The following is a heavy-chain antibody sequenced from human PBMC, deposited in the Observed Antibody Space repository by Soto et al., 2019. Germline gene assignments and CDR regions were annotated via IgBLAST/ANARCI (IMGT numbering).Heavy chain of an antibody. J-gene: IGHJ4*02. V-gene: IGHV4-34*01. D-gene: IGHD3-22*01. Sequence: QVQLQQWGAGLLKPSETLSLTCAVYGGSFSGYYWSWFRQPPGKGLEWIGEINHSGSTNYNPSLKSRVTISVDTSNNQFSLKLSSVTAADTAVYYCASYDTSGYYVGGQGTLVNVSS. CDR3: ASYDTSGYYV. CDR1: GGSFSGYY. CDR2: INHSGST.